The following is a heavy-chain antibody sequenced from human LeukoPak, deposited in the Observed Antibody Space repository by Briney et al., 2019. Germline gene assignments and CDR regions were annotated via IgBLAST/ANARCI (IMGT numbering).Heavy chain of an antibody. D-gene: IGHD1-26*01. V-gene: IGHV3-23*01. CDR2: ISGSGGST. J-gene: IGHJ6*02. CDR1: GITLYNYG. CDR3: ARELRIVGPRVDV. Sequence: GGSLRLSCAVSGITLYNYGMTWVRQAPGKGLEWVAGISGSGGSTYYADSVKGRFTISRDNSKNTLYLQMNSLRAEDTAVYYCARELRIVGPRVDVWGQGTTVTVSS.